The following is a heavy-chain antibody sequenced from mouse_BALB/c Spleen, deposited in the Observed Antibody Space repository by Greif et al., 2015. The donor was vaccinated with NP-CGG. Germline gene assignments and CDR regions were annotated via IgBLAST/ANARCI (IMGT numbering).Heavy chain of an antibody. CDR1: GYTFTNYY. CDR3: TRYGFYAMDY. J-gene: IGHJ4*01. D-gene: IGHD2-10*02. Sequence: QVQLQQSGAELVKPGASVKLSCKASGYTFTNYYMYWVRQGPGQGLEWIGDINPSNGGTNFNEKFKSKATLTVDKSSSTAYMQLSSLTSEDSAVYYCTRYGFYAMDYWGQGTSVTVPS. CDR2: INPSNGGT. V-gene: IGHV1S81*02.